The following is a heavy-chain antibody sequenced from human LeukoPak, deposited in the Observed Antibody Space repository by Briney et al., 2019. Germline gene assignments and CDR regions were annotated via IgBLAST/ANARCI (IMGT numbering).Heavy chain of an antibody. V-gene: IGHV3-48*01. D-gene: IGHD2-15*01. J-gene: IGHJ4*02. CDR1: GFAFSTYA. CDR3: ARDRMGGSFDY. CDR2: ITSDSNTI. Sequence: GGSLRLSCAASGFAFSTYAMNWVRQAPGKGLEWVSFITSDSNTIYYADSMKGRFTISRDNAEDSLYLQMNSLSAEDTAVYYCARDRMGGSFDYWGQGTLVTVSS.